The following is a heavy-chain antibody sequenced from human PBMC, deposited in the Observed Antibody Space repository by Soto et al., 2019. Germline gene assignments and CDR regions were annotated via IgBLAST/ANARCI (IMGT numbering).Heavy chain of an antibody. V-gene: IGHV3-30-3*01. CDR3: AGAQTGITTTGGGRIDH. D-gene: IGHD1-20*01. CDR2: VSFDGSNK. J-gene: IGHJ4*02. CDR1: GFTFSTHA. Sequence: PGGSLRLSCAASGFTFSTHAMHWVRQAPGKGLECVAIVSFDGSNKYYADSVKGRFTISRDNSKNTLYLQMSGLTPEDTAVYYCAGAQTGITTTGGGRIDHWGQGT.